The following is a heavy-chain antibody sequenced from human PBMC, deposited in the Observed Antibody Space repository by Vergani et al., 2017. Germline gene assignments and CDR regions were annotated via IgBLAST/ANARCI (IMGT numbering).Heavy chain of an antibody. CDR2: INPSGGST. V-gene: IGHV1-46*03. J-gene: IGHJ4*02. CDR1: GGTFSSYT. Sequence: QVQLVQSGAEVKKPGSSVKVSCKASGGTFSSYTISWVRQAPGQGLEWMGIINPSGGSTSYAQKFQGRVTMTRDTSTSTVYMELSSLRSEDTAVYYCARVGHCSSTSCPPLSYWGQGTLVTVSS. CDR3: ARVGHCSSTSCPPLSY. D-gene: IGHD2-2*01.